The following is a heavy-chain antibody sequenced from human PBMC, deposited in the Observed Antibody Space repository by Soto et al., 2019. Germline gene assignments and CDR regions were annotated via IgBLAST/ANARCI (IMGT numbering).Heavy chain of an antibody. V-gene: IGHV4-34*01. CDR1: GGSFSGYY. Sequence: SETLSLTCAVYGGSFSGYYWSWIRQPPGKGLEWIGEINHSGSTNYNPSLKSRVTISVDTSKNQFSLKLSSVTAADTAVYYCARRKSDGPVQLWFTVDYWGQGTLVTVSS. CDR3: ARRKSDGPVQLWFTVDY. CDR2: INHSGST. J-gene: IGHJ4*02. D-gene: IGHD5-18*01.